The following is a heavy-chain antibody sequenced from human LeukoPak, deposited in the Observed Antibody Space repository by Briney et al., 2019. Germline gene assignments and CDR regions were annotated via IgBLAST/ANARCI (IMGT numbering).Heavy chain of an antibody. CDR2: ISAYDGNT. Sequence: GASVKVSCKASGYTFTSYGISWVRQAPGQGLEWMGWISAYDGNTNYAQKLQGRVTMTTDTSTSTAYMELRSLRSDDTAVYYCARDKSPRRSGSYWGFLYWGQGTLVTVSS. V-gene: IGHV1-18*01. J-gene: IGHJ4*02. CDR1: GYTFTSYG. CDR3: ARDKSPRRSGSYWGFLY. D-gene: IGHD1-26*01.